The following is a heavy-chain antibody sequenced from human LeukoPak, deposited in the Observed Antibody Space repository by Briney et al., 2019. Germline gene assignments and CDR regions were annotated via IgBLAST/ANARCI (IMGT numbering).Heavy chain of an antibody. CDR1: GGSFSGYY. V-gene: IGHV4-34*01. CDR2: INHSGST. D-gene: IGHD3-16*02. J-gene: IGHJ4*02. CDR3: ARLRIMITFGGVIVPYYFDY. Sequence: SETLSLTCAVYGGSFSGYYWSWIRQPPGKGLEWIGEINHSGSTNYNPSLKSRVTISVDTSKNQFSLKLSSVTAADTAVYYCARLRIMITFGGVIVPYYFDYWGQGTLVTVSS.